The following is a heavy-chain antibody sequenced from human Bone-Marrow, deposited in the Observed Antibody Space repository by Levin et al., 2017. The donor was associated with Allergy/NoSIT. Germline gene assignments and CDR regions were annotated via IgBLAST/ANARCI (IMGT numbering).Heavy chain of an antibody. CDR3: ARGDCYSGSCYGPDWFDP. CDR2: IIPIFGTT. J-gene: IGHJ5*02. V-gene: IGHV1-69*05. Sequence: EASVKVSCKPSGGTFSNYAISWVRQAPGQGLEWMGGIIPIFGTTNYAQKFQGRVIMTRNSSITTAYMELSGLRFEDTAIYYCARGDCYSGSCYGPDWFDPWGQGTQVTVSS. CDR1: GGTFSNYA. D-gene: IGHD2-15*01.